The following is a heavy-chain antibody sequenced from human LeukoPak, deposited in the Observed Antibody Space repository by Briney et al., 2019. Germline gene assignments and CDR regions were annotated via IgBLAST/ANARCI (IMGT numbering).Heavy chain of an antibody. Sequence: ASVTLSRKSSVGTFSSYAISWVRQAPGQGLGWVGRIIPILGIANYAQKFQGRVTITADKSTSTAYMELSSLRSEDTAVYYCARSFFRGGDHFDYWGQGTLVTVSS. CDR1: VGTFSSYA. CDR3: ARSFFRGGDHFDY. D-gene: IGHD2-21*01. CDR2: IIPILGIA. V-gene: IGHV1-69*04. J-gene: IGHJ4*02.